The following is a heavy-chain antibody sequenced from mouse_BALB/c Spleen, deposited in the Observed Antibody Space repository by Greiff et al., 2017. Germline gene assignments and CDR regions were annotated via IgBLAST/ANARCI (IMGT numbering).Heavy chain of an antibody. D-gene: IGHD3-2*02. Sequence: EVKLMESGPSLVKPSQTLSLTCSVTGDSITSGYWNWIRKFPGNKLEYMGYISYSGSTYYNPSLKSRISIIRDTSKNQYYLQLNSVTTEDTATYYCARRGYDGAEALDYWGQGTSVTVSS. CDR1: GDSITSGY. CDR2: ISYSGST. V-gene: IGHV3-8*02. CDR3: ARRGYDGAEALDY. J-gene: IGHJ4*01.